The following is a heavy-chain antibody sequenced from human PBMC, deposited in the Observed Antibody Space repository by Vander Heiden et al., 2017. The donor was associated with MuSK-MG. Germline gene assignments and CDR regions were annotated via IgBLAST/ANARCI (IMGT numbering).Heavy chain of an antibody. CDR1: GFTFGDYV. D-gene: IGHD6-19*01. CDR2: IRSKVYGGTT. V-gene: IGHV3-49*03. Sequence: EVQLVESGGGLVQPGRSLRLSCTTSGFTFGDYVMSWFRQAPGKGLEWVGFIRSKVYGGTTEYAASVKGKFTISRDDSKSIAYLQMNSLETEDTAVYYCTRVLSSGSYARFFDYWGQGTLVTVSS. J-gene: IGHJ4*02. CDR3: TRVLSSGSYARFFDY.